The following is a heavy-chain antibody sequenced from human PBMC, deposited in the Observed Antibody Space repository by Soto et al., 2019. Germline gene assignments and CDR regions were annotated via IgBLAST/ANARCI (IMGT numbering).Heavy chain of an antibody. J-gene: IGHJ6*01. CDR2: ISAYNGDT. D-gene: IGHD3-10*01. V-gene: IGHV1-18*04. CDR1: GYTFTNYG. CDR3: ASGSMVREARNYYYYGMDV. Sequence: ASVKVSCKTSGYTFTNYGITWVRQAPGQGLKWMGWISAYNGDTNYAQKLQGRVTMTTDTSTSTAYMELRSLRSDDTAVYYCASGSMVREARNYYYYGMDVWGQGTTV.